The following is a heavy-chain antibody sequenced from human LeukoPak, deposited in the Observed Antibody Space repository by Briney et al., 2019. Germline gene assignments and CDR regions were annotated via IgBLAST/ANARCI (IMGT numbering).Heavy chain of an antibody. CDR1: GFTFSAYP. J-gene: IGHJ4*02. Sequence: PGRSLRLSCAASGFTFSAYPMHWVRQAPGKGLEWVAFIRYDGSNKYYADSVKGRFTISRDNSKNTLYLQMNGLRAEDTAVYYCAKDGLKGHKTPPCDYWGQGTLVTVSS. CDR2: IRYDGSNK. CDR3: AKDGLKGHKTPPCDY. V-gene: IGHV3-30*02.